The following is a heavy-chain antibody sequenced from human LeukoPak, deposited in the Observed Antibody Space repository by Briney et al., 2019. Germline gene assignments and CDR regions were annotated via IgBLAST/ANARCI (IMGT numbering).Heavy chain of an antibody. CDR1: CVSISSYF. CDR2: IYNSGST. V-gene: IGHV4-59*01. CDR3: ARSDSVTPLQL. J-gene: IGHJ4*02. D-gene: IGHD1-1*01. Sequence: SETLSLTCTVSCVSISSYFWTWIRQPPGKGLEWIGYIYNSGSTHCNPPLKSRVTTSVDKPKNQVSLKLTSVTAADTAVYYCARSDSVTPLQLWGQGTLLSVPS.